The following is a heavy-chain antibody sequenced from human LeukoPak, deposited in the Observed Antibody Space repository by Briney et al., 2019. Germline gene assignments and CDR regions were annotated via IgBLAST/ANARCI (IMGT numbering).Heavy chain of an antibody. CDR1: GFTFSNLW. V-gene: IGHV3-7*03. CDR2: MNQDGSEK. J-gene: IGHJ3*02. D-gene: IGHD3-22*01. Sequence: PGGSLRLSCAASGFTFSNLWMSWVRQAPGNGLEWVANMNQDGSEKYYVDSVKGRFTISRDNAKKSLYLQMNSLRAEDMAVYYCAREGGTYDSSGYYQAYDAFDIWGQGTMVTVSS. CDR3: AREGGTYDSSGYYQAYDAFDI.